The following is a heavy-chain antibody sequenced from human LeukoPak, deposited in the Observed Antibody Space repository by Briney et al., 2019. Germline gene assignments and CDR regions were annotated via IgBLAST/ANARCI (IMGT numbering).Heavy chain of an antibody. V-gene: IGHV4-38-2*02. J-gene: IGHJ4*02. Sequence: SETLSLTCTVSGYSISSGYYWGWIRQPPGKGLEWIGSIYHSGSTYYNPSLKSRVTISVDTSKNQFSLKLSSVTAADTAVYYCARPLNDLWTTSFNYWGQGTLVTVSS. CDR1: GYSISSGYY. CDR2: IYHSGST. CDR3: ARPLNDLWTTSFNY. D-gene: IGHD3-3*01.